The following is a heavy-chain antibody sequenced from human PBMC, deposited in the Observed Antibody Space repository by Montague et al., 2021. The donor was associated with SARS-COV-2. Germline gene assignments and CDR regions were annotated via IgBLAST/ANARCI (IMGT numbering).Heavy chain of an antibody. D-gene: IGHD3-10*01. CDR3: ARGSGVEATKPRWAFAI. Sequence: SVKVSCKASGYTFTGYYMHWVRQAPGQGLEWMGWINPNSGDTDYAQKFQGRVTMTRDTSISTAYMELSRLSSDDTAVYYCARGSGVEATKPRWAFAIWGQGTMVTVSS. J-gene: IGHJ3*02. CDR1: GYTFTGYY. CDR2: INPNSGDT. V-gene: IGHV1-2*02.